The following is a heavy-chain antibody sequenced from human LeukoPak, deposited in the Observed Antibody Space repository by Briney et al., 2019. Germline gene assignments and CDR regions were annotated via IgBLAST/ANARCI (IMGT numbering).Heavy chain of an antibody. J-gene: IGHJ4*02. Sequence: GGSLRLSCAASGFTFSSYSMNWVRQAPGKGPEWVSSISSSSSYIYYADSVKGRFTISRDNAKNSLYLQMNSLRAEDTAVYYCARDNLVDGDYGLENFDYWGQGTLVTVSS. CDR2: ISSSSSYI. CDR3: ARDNLVDGDYGLENFDY. CDR1: GFTFSSYS. V-gene: IGHV3-21*01. D-gene: IGHD4-17*01.